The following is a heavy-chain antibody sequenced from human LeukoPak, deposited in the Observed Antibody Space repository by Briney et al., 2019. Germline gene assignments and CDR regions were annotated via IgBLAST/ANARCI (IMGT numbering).Heavy chain of an antibody. CDR3: ARVGYSSGWYRGYQAVGY. Sequence: GASVKVSCKASGGTFISYAISWVRQAPGQGLEWRGRIIPILGIANYAQKFQGRVTITADKSTSTAYMELSSLRSEDTAVYYCARVGYSSGWYRGYQAVGYWGQGTLVTVSS. J-gene: IGHJ4*02. V-gene: IGHV1-69*04. CDR2: IIPILGIA. CDR1: GGTFISYA. D-gene: IGHD6-19*01.